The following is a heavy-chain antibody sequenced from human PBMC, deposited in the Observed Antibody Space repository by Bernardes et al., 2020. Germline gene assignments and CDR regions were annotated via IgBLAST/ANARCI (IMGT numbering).Heavy chain of an antibody. D-gene: IGHD3-3*01. V-gene: IGHV4-59*01. CDR2: IYYSGST. Sequence: SETLSLTCTVSGGSISSYYWSWIRQPPGKGLEWIWYIYYSGSTNYNPSLKSRVTISVDTSKNQFSLKLSSVTAADTAVYYCARAGYYDFWSGLFDYWGQGTLVTVSS. CDR1: GGSISSYY. CDR3: ARAGYYDFWSGLFDY. J-gene: IGHJ4*02.